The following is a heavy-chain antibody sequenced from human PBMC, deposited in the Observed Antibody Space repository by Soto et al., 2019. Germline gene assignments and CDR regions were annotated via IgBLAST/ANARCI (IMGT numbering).Heavy chain of an antibody. CDR1: GGSISSYY. CDR2: IYYSGST. Sequence: SETLSLTCTVSGGSISSYYWSWIRQPPGKGLGWIGYIYYSGSTNYNPSLKSRVTISVDTSKNQFSLKLSSVTAEDTALYYCAKDLKIDAITEYYYSGMDVWGQGTTVTVSS. V-gene: IGHV4-59*01. CDR3: AKDLKIDAITEYYYSGMDV. J-gene: IGHJ6*02. D-gene: IGHD2-21*01.